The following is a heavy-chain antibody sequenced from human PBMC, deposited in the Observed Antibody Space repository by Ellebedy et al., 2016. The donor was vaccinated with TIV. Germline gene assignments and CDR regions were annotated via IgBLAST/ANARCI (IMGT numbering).Heavy chain of an antibody. Sequence: MPSETLSLTCTVSGGSISNSSHYWGWIRQPPGKGLEWIGSSYYDWNTYYNPSLKSRVTISVDTSKNQFSLKLKSVTAADTSVYYCARDQGGYNYYYGLDVWGQGTTVTVSS. CDR1: GGSISNSSHY. CDR3: ARDQGGYNYYYGLDV. D-gene: IGHD2-15*01. CDR2: SYYDWNT. V-gene: IGHV4-39*07. J-gene: IGHJ6*02.